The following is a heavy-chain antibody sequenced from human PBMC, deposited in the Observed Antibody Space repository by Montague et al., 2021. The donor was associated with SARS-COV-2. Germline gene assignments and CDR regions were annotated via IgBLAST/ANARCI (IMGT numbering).Heavy chain of an antibody. CDR3: ARQGRYFDWLLMARGHQRTEGVDY. CDR2: ISSSSSYT. CDR1: GFTFSDYY. V-gene: IGHV3-11*03. Sequence: SLRLSCAASGFTFSDYYMSWIRQAPGKGLEWVSYISSSSSYTNYADSVKGRFTISRDNAKNSLYLQMNSLRAEDTAVYYCARQGRYFDWLLMARGHQRTEGVDYWGQGTLATVSS. J-gene: IGHJ4*02. D-gene: IGHD3-9*01.